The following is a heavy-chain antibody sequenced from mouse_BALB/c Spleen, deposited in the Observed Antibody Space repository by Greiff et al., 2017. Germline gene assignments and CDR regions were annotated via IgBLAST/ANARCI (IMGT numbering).Heavy chain of an antibody. CDR1: GFSLTGYG. CDR2: IWGDGST. Sequence: VQLQESGPGLVAPSQSLSITCTVSGFSLTGYGVNWVRQPPGKGLEWLGMIWGDGSTDYNSALKSRLSISKDNSKSQVFLKMNSLQTDDTARYYCAREGYGNYEGDAMDYWGQGTSVTVSA. V-gene: IGHV2-6-7*01. D-gene: IGHD2-1*01. J-gene: IGHJ4*01. CDR3: AREGYGNYEGDAMDY.